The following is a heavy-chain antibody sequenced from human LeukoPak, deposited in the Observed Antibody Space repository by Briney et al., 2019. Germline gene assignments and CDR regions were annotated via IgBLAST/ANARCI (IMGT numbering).Heavy chain of an antibody. Sequence: VASVKDSCKASGYTFTGYFMHSVRQAPGQGVEWMGWINPNSGGTNYAQKFQGRVTMTSYTSISTAYMELSRLRSDDTAVYYCARDNYYINLSRYYGSVSYYGYWGQGTLVTVSS. CDR3: ARDNYYINLSRYYGSVSYYGY. CDR1: GYTFTGYF. CDR2: INPNSGGT. J-gene: IGHJ4*02. D-gene: IGHD3-10*01. V-gene: IGHV1-2*02.